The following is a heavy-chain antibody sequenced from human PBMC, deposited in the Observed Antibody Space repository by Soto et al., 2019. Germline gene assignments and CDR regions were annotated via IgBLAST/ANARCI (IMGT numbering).Heavy chain of an antibody. CDR1: GFTFSTYA. J-gene: IGHJ4*02. D-gene: IGHD2-15*01. CDR2: IRGIDGST. Sequence: LRLACAASGFTFSTYAMSCVRQAPVEGLEWGSTIRGIDGSTYYADSVKGRFTISRDISKNTLYLQKNSLRDEDTAIYYSATEGYSGFYYFDSWGQGTLVTVSS. V-gene: IGHV3-23*01. CDR3: ATEGYSGFYYFDS.